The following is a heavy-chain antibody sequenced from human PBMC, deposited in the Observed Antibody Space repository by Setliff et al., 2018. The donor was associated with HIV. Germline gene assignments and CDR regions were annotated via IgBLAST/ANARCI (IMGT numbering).Heavy chain of an antibody. J-gene: IGHJ6*03. CDR2: IYHSGST. Sequence: PSETLSLTCAVSCGSIDSFSYYWGWIRQTPGKELEWIGNIYHSGSTNYNPSLKSRADISVDRSTRHFFLKLRSVTAADTAVYYCARQWAERVMDVWGNGTTVTVS. V-gene: IGHV4-39*01. D-gene: IGHD1-26*01. CDR3: ARQWAERVMDV. CDR1: CGSIDSFSYY.